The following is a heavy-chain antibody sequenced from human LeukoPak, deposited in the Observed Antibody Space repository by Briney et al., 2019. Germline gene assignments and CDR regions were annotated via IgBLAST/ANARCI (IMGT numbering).Heavy chain of an antibody. J-gene: IGHJ6*03. CDR2: IYYSGST. D-gene: IGHD3-3*01. V-gene: IGHV4-59*01. CDR1: GGSISSYY. Sequence: SETLSLTCTVSGGSISSYYWSWIRQPPGKGLEWIGYIYYSGSTNYNPSLKSRVTISVDTSKNQFSLKLSSVTAADTAVYYCARGVYEYYDFWSGHKALHYYYMDVWGKGTMVTVSS. CDR3: ARGVYEYYDFWSGHKALHYYYMDV.